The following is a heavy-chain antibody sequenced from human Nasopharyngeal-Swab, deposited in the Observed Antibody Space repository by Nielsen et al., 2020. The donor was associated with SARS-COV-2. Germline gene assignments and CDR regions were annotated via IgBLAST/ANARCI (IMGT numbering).Heavy chain of an antibody. V-gene: IGHV4-61*02. CDR3: ARGRVVPAASRYGMDV. CDR1: GGSISSGSYY. Sequence: SETLSLTYTVSGGSISSGSYYWSWIRQPAGKGLEWIGRIYTSGSTNYNPSLKSRVTISVDTSKNQFSLKLSSVTAADTAVYYCARGRVVPAASRYGMDVWGQGTTVTVSS. D-gene: IGHD2-2*01. J-gene: IGHJ6*02. CDR2: IYTSGST.